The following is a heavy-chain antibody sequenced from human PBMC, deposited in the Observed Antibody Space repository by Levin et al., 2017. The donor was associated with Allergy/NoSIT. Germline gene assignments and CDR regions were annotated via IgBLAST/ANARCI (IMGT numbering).Heavy chain of an antibody. D-gene: IGHD2-15*01. J-gene: IGHJ5*02. CDR3: ARVSFSGGSYQDWFDP. V-gene: IGHV1-8*01. CDR2: MNPNSGNT. Sequence: ASVKVSCKASGYTFTSYDINWVRQATGQGLEWMGWMNPNSGNTGYAQKFQGRVTMTRNTSISTAYMELSSLRSEDTAVYYCARVSFSGGSYQDWFDPWGQGTLVTVSS. CDR1: GYTFTSYD.